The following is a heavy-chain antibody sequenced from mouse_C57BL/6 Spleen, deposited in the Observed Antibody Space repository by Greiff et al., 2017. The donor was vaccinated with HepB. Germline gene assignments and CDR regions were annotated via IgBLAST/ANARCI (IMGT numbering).Heavy chain of an antibody. V-gene: IGHV1-50*01. CDR2: IDPSDSYT. CDR3: ARNPMVTDQAWFAY. J-gene: IGHJ3*01. D-gene: IGHD2-2*01. Sequence: QVQLQQPGAELVKPGASVKLSCKASGYTFTSYWMQWVKQRPGQGLEWIGEIDPSDSYTNYNQKFKGKATLTVDTSSSTAYMQLSSLTSEDSAVYYCARNPMVTDQAWFAYWGQGTLVTVSA. CDR1: GYTFTSYW.